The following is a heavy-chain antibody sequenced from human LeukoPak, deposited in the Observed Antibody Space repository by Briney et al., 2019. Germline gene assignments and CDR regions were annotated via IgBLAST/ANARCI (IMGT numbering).Heavy chain of an antibody. CDR1: GFTFSSSA. V-gene: IGHV3-23*01. CDR3: AKAVFRFYDYYMDV. J-gene: IGHJ6*03. D-gene: IGHD3-3*01. Sequence: GGSLRLSCAASGFTFSSSAMTWVRQAPGKGLEWVSGISGSGGSTYYADSVKGRFTISRDNSKNTLSLQMNSLRAEDTAVYYCAKAVFRFYDYYMDVWGKGTTVTVSS. CDR2: ISGSGGST.